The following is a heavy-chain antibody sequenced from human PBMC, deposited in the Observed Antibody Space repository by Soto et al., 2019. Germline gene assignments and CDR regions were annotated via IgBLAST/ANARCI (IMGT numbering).Heavy chain of an antibody. J-gene: IGHJ4*02. V-gene: IGHV2-5*01. CDR1: GFSLRTTGVG. CDR2: IYWNDDK. CDR3: AHTWGLPSDY. D-gene: IGHD3-16*01. Sequence: QITLKESGPTLVKPTQTLTLTCTYSGFSLRTTGVGVGWIRQPPGKALEWLGLIYWNDDKRYSPSLKSRLTLTSDISKSQVVLTMTNMDPVDTATYYCAHTWGLPSDYWGQGTLVIVSS.